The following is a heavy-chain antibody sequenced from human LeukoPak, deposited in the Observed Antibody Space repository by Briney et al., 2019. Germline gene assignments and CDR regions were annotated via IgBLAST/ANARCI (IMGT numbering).Heavy chain of an antibody. J-gene: IGHJ6*03. Sequence: GGSLRLSCEASGFTFINYAMNWVRQAPEKGLEWVSTVSGPGTTTYYADSVKGRFTVSIDNSKNTVFLQMDSLRAEDTAVYYCARELRIVDTTMLSYYYYYYMDVWGKGTTVTVSS. CDR1: GFTFINYA. V-gene: IGHV3-23*01. CDR3: ARELRIVDTTMLSYYYYYYMDV. CDR2: VSGPGTTT. D-gene: IGHD5-18*01.